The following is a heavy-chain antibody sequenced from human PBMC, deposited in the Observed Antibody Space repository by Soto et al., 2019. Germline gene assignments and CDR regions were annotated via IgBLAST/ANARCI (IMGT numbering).Heavy chain of an antibody. D-gene: IGHD2-2*01. V-gene: IGHV5-51*01. CDR1: GYAFTIYW. Sequence: GESLKISCKGSGYAFTIYWIAWVRQMPWKGLEWMGIIYPGDSDTRYSPSFQGQVTISADKSITTAYLQWSSLKASDTAMYYCARGYCTTTICDPWFDPWGQGTLVTVSS. CDR3: ARGYCTTTICDPWFDP. J-gene: IGHJ5*02. CDR2: IYPGDSDT.